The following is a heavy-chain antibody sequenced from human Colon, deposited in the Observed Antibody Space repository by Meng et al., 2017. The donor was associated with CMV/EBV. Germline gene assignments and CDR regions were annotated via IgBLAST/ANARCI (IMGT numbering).Heavy chain of an antibody. V-gene: IGHV1-2*02. CDR2: INPNSGGT. CDR1: EYTFTGYY. J-gene: IGHJ4*02. D-gene: IGHD2-15*01. CDR3: ATEYCSGGSCLRYYFDY. Sequence: ASVKVSCKASEYTFTGYYMHWVRQAPGQGLEWMGWINPNSGGTNYAQKFQGRVTMTRDTSISTAYMELSRLRSDDTAVYYCATEYCSGGSCLRYYFDYWGQGTLVTVSS.